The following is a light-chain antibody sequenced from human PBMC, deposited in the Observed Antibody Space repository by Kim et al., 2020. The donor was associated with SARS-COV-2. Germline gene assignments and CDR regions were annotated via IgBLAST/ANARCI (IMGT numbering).Light chain of an antibody. J-gene: IGLJ1*01. V-gene: IGLV3-19*01. Sequence: SSELTQERAVSVAFGRTDRITCQGDSLRNYFASWYQQKPGQAPLLVSYGKNIRPSGIPDRFSGSASGDTASLTITGAQAEDEAEYYCNSRDSSGDQPLYVFGSGTKVTVL. CDR1: SLRNYF. CDR3: NSRDSSGDQPLYV. CDR2: GKN.